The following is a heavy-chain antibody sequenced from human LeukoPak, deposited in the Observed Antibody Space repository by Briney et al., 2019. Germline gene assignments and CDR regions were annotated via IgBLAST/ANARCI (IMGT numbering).Heavy chain of an antibody. CDR3: ARDMYYYGSGSYRYYYYYGMDV. CDR1: GGTFSSYA. Sequence: SVKVSCKASGGTFSSYAISWVRQASGQGLEWMGGIIPIFGTANYAQKFQGRVTITADESTSTAYMELSSLRSEDTAVYYCARDMYYYGSGSYRYYYYYGMDVWGKGTTVTVSS. D-gene: IGHD3-10*01. J-gene: IGHJ6*04. CDR2: IIPIFGTA. V-gene: IGHV1-69*01.